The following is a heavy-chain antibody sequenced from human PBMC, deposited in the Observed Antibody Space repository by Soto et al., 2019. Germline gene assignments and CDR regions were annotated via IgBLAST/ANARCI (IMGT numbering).Heavy chain of an antibody. Sequence: EVQLLESGGGLVQPGESLRLSCAASGFTFSSYAMSWVRQAPGKGLEWVSVISGSDDSTYYADSVKGRFTISRDNSKNTLYLQRISLRAEDTGVYYCAKRRSSSTFDYWGQGTLVTVSS. CDR1: GFTFSSYA. V-gene: IGHV3-23*01. CDR2: ISGSDDST. D-gene: IGHD6-6*01. CDR3: AKRRSSSTFDY. J-gene: IGHJ4*02.